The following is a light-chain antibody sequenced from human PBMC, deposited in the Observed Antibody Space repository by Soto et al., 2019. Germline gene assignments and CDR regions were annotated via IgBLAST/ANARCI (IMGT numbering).Light chain of an antibody. CDR1: QSVSSN. J-gene: IGKJ5*01. CDR2: ATS. V-gene: IGKV3-15*01. Sequence: EIVMTQSPATLSVSPGERATLSCRASQSVSSNLAWYQQKPGQAPRLLIYATSTRATGIPDRFSGSGSGTEFRLTIISLQSQDFAVYHCQQYDNKPPTTFGHGTSVEI. CDR3: QQYDNKPPTT.